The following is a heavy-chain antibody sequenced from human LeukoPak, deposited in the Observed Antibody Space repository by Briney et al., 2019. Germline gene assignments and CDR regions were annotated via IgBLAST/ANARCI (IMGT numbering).Heavy chain of an antibody. Sequence: GGSLRLSCAASGFTFSSYAMSWARQAPGKGLEWVSGISTSGDSTYYADSVKGRFTISRDTSKNTVYLQMNSLRAEDTAVYYCARSLVYFDCWGQGTLVTVSS. CDR1: GFTFSSYA. V-gene: IGHV3-23*01. CDR2: ISTSGDST. J-gene: IGHJ4*02. CDR3: ARSLVYFDC.